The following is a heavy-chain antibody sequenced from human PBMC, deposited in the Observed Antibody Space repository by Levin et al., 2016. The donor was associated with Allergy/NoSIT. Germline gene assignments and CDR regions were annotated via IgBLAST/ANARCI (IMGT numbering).Heavy chain of an antibody. D-gene: IGHD6-13*01. V-gene: IGHV5-51*01. CDR3: ARVTLGGSSLFDS. J-gene: IGHJ4*02. Sequence: VRQMPGKGLDWMGIIYPSDSDTKYSPSFQGQVTLSVDKSMNTAYLEWSSLKASDTAMYYCARVTLGGSSLFDSWGQGTLVTVSS. CDR2: IYPSDSDT.